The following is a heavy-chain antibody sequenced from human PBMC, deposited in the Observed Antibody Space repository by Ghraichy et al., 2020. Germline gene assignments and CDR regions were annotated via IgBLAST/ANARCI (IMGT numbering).Heavy chain of an antibody. D-gene: IGHD6-19*01. Sequence: SETRSLTCAVYGGSFSGYYWSWIRKRPGKGLEWIGEINHSGSTNYNPSLKSRVTISVDTSKNQFSLKLSSVTAADTAVYYCASSTPQSVAGTVYYYYYCMDVWGQGTTVTVSS. V-gene: IGHV4-34*01. CDR3: ASSTPQSVAGTVYYYYYCMDV. CDR2: INHSGST. CDR1: GGSFSGYY. J-gene: IGHJ6*02.